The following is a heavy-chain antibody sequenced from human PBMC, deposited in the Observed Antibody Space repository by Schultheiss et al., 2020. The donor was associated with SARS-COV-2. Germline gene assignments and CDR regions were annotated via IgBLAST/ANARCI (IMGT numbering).Heavy chain of an antibody. D-gene: IGHD6-13*01. V-gene: IGHV3-21*04. CDR3: ARVGQLDYYFDY. CDR1: GFTFSSYG. Sequence: GGSLRLSCAASGFTFSSYGMHWVRQAPGKGLEWVSAISGSGGSTYYADSVMGRFTISRDNAKNSLYLQMNSLRAEDTAVYYCARVGQLDYYFDYWGQGTLVTVSS. J-gene: IGHJ4*02. CDR2: ISGSGGST.